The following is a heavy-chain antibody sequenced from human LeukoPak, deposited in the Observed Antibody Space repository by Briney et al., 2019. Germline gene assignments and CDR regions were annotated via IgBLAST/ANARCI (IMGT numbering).Heavy chain of an antibody. J-gene: IGHJ4*02. CDR2: ISSNGGDT. CDR3: ARAPAAAGTGPFDY. D-gene: IGHD6-13*01. V-gene: IGHV3-64D*09. Sequence: GGSLRLSCLASGFTFSSHAMHWVRQAPGKGLEYVSAISSNGGDTYYADSVKGRFTISRDNSKNTLYLQMSSLRLEDTAVYYCARAPAAAGTGPFDYWGQGTLVTVSS. CDR1: GFTFSSHA.